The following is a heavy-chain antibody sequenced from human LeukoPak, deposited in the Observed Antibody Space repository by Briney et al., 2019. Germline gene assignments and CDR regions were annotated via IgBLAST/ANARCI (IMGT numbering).Heavy chain of an antibody. CDR3: ARDGPYYDSSGQYFDY. D-gene: IGHD3-22*01. J-gene: IGHJ4*02. Sequence: SVKVSCKASGGTFSSYAISWVRQAPGQGLEWMGRIIPILGIANYAQKFQGRVTITADKSTNTAYMELSSLRSEDTAVYYCARDGPYYDSSGQYFDYWGQGTLVTVSS. CDR1: GGTFSSYA. V-gene: IGHV1-69*04. CDR2: IIPILGIA.